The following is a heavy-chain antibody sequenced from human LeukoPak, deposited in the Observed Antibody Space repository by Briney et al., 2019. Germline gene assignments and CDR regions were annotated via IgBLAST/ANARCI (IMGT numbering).Heavy chain of an antibody. D-gene: IGHD5-18*01. Sequence: PGGSLRLSCAASGFTFSDYNMRWIRQAPGKGLEWVSSISRSGSTKYYADSVKGRFTISRDNAKNSLFLQMNSLRAEDTAVYYCTSRGDTAYWGQGTLVTVSS. CDR2: ISRSGSTK. J-gene: IGHJ4*02. CDR1: GFTFSDYN. V-gene: IGHV3-11*01. CDR3: TSRGDTAY.